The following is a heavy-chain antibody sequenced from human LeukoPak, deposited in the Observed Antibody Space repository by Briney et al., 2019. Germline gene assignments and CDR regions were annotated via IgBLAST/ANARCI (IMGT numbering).Heavy chain of an antibody. CDR3: ARDSGLEWLSPYYYGMDV. CDR1: GFTFSSYS. Sequence: GGSLRLSCAASGFTFSSYSMNWVRQAPGKGLEWVSSITSSSSYIYYADSVTGRFTIARDNAKHSLYLQMNSLRAENTAVYYCARDSGLEWLSPYYYGMDVWGEGTTVTVSS. V-gene: IGHV3-21*01. J-gene: IGHJ6*04. D-gene: IGHD3-3*01. CDR2: ITSSSSYI.